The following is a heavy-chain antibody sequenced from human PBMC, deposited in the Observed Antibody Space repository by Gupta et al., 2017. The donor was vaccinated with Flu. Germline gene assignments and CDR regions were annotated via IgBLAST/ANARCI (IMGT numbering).Heavy chain of an antibody. CDR1: GFTFSTYG. CDR3: ARVAMSVTGTGGEFDC. CDR2: IWYDGTNK. D-gene: IGHD6-19*01. J-gene: IGHJ4*02. V-gene: IGHV3-33*03. Sequence: QVHLVESGGGVVRPGRSLRLSCAASGFTFSTYGMHWARQSPGKGVEWVAFIWYDGTNKYYADSVKGRFTISRDNYKNTLYLQMNTLRAEDTAIYYCARVAMSVTGTGGEFDCWGQGTLVTVSS.